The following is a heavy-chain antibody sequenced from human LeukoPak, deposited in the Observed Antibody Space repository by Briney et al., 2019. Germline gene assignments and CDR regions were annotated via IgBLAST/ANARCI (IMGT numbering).Heavy chain of an antibody. CDR2: ISGSGDNT. D-gene: IGHD3-22*01. V-gene: IGHV3-23*01. CDR1: GFTFSSYA. Sequence: PGGSLRLSCAASGFTFSSYAMSWVRQAPGKGLEWVSGISGSGDNTYYADSVKGRFTISRDNSKNTLYVQVNSLGTEDTAAYYCAKGSYYDSSGSFYFDYWGQGTLVTLSS. CDR3: AKGSYYDSSGSFYFDY. J-gene: IGHJ4*02.